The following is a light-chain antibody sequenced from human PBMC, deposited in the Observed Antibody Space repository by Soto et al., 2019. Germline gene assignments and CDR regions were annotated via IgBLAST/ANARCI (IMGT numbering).Light chain of an antibody. CDR3: LRYNAFSQT. J-gene: IGKJ1*01. Sequence: DIQMTQSPSTLSASVGDRVTITCRASQSMNDWLAWYQQKPGKAPKVLIYDASSLQSGVPSRFSGSGSGTEFTLTIGSLQPDDVATYYCLRYNAFSQTFGQGTKVDI. CDR2: DAS. V-gene: IGKV1-5*01. CDR1: QSMNDW.